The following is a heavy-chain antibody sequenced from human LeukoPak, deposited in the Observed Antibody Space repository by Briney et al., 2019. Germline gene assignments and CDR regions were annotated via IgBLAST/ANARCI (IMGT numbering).Heavy chain of an antibody. J-gene: IGHJ4*02. Sequence: SETLSLTCTVSGGSISSFYWGWIRQPPGKGLEWIGYVYYSGSTNYNPSLRSRVTISVDTSKNQFSLKLTSVTAADTAVYYCARRLAVTGRYYFDYWGPGTLVTVSS. CDR3: ARRLAVTGRYYFDY. D-gene: IGHD6-19*01. CDR1: GGSISSFY. V-gene: IGHV4-59*08. CDR2: VYYSGST.